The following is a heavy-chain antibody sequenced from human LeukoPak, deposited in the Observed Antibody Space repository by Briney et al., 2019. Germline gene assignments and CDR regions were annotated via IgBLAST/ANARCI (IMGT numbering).Heavy chain of an antibody. CDR1: GGSISSRNW. V-gene: IGHV4-4*02. Sequence: SETLSLTCAVSGGSISSRNWWSWVRQPPGQGLEWIGEIYHSGSTNYNPSLKSRVTISVDKSKNQFSLKVSSVTAADTAVYYCARELLWFGELLGYYYYMDVWGKGTTVTISS. CDR2: IYHSGST. D-gene: IGHD3-10*01. CDR3: ARELLWFGELLGYYYYMDV. J-gene: IGHJ6*03.